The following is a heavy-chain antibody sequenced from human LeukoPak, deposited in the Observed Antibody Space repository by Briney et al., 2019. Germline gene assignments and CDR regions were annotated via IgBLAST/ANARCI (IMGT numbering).Heavy chain of an antibody. CDR2: ICSSSSYI. V-gene: IGHV3-21*01. Sequence: GGSLRLSCAASGFTFSSYSMNWVRQAPGKGLEWVSSICSSSSYIYYADSVKGRFTISRDNAKNSLYLQMNSLRAEDTAVYYCARERSRSQFRVYPVDYWGQGTLVTVSS. CDR3: ARERSRSQFRVYPVDY. CDR1: GFTFSSYS. J-gene: IGHJ4*02. D-gene: IGHD3-10*01.